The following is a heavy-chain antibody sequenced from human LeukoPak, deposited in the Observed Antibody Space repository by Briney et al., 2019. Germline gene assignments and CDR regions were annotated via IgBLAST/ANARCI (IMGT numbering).Heavy chain of an antibody. V-gene: IGHV3-33*08. CDR3: ASGVYSSGWYLDY. CDR1: GFTFSSYS. J-gene: IGHJ4*02. D-gene: IGHD6-19*01. CDR2: IWHDGSHK. Sequence: GGSLRLSCAASGFTFSSYSMHWVRQAPGKGLEWVAVIWHDGSHKYYADSVTGRFTISRDNSKNTLYLQMNSLRAEDTAIYYCASGVYSSGWYLDYWGQGTLVTVSS.